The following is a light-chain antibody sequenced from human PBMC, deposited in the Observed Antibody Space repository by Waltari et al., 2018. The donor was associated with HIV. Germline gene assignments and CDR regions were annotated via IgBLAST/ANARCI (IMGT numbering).Light chain of an antibody. CDR2: RDA. J-gene: IGLJ3*02. CDR1: SSNIGSHY. CDR3: ATWDDSLSGSV. V-gene: IGLV1-47*01. Sequence: QSVLTQPPSTSGTPGQRVTISCSGSSSNIGSHYVYWYRQLPGTAPKIVMYRDAPRPSGVPVRFSGSKSGTSASLTISGLRSEDEADYFCATWDDSLSGSVFGGGTKLTVL.